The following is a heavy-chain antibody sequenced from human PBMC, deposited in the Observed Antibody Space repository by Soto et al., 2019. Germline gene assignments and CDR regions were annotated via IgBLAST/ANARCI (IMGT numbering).Heavy chain of an antibody. J-gene: IGHJ4*02. V-gene: IGHV4-59*08. CDR3: ARRYGYSFDY. CDR1: GVSISSYY. CDR2: IYYSGST. D-gene: IGHD1-1*01. Sequence: QVQLQESGPGLVKPSETLSLTCTVSGVSISSYYWSWIRQPPGKGLEWIGYIYYSGSTNYNPSLKSRVTISVDTSKNQLSLKLSSVTAADTAVYYCARRYGYSFDYWGQGTLVTVSS.